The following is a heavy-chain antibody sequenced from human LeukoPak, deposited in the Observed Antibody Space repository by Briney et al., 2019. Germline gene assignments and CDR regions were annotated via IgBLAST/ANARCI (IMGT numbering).Heavy chain of an antibody. Sequence: GGSLRLSCAASGFTFSTHGMHWVRQAPGKGLEWVTFIWYDGSKKYYADSVKGRFTISRDISKSMLYLQMNSLRVEDTAVYYCAKGGEELLWFGETYYGMDVWGQGTTVTVSS. D-gene: IGHD3-10*01. CDR2: IWYDGSKK. CDR3: AKGGEELLWFGETYYGMDV. J-gene: IGHJ6*02. V-gene: IGHV3-30*02. CDR1: GFTFSTHG.